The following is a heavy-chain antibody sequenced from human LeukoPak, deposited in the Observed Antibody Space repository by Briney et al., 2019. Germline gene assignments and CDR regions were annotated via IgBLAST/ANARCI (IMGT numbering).Heavy chain of an antibody. D-gene: IGHD1-14*01. J-gene: IGHJ6*02. V-gene: IGHV1-18*01. CDR3: ARARRRDPHGMDV. Sequence: ASVKVSCKASGYTFTSCGISWERQAPGQGLEWMGWISAYNGNTNYAQKLQGRVTMTTDTSTSTAYMELRSLRSDDTAVYYCARARRRDPHGMDVWGQGTTVTVSS. CDR2: ISAYNGNT. CDR1: GYTFTSCG.